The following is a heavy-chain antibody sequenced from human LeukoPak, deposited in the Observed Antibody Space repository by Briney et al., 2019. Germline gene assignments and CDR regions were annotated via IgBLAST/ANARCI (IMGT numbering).Heavy chain of an antibody. CDR3: AKSKGPQAFDY. D-gene: IGHD4-11*01. CDR2: ISVSGGST. J-gene: IGHJ4*02. Sequence: QASETLSLTCAVYGGSFSGYYWSWVRQAPGKGLEWVSTISVSGGSTFYADSVKGRFTISRDNSKNTLYLQMKSLRAEDTAIYYCAKSKGPQAFDYWGQGTLVTVSS. V-gene: IGHV3-23*01. CDR1: GGSFSGYY.